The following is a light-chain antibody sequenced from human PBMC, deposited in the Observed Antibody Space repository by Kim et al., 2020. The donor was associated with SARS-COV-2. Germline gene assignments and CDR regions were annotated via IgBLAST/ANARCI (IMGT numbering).Light chain of an antibody. CDR1: QGISSY. Sequence: AIRITQSPSSLSASTGDRVTITCRASQGISSYLAWYQQKPGKAPKLLIYAASNLQSGVPSRFSGSGSGTDFTLTISSLQSEDFATYYCQQYDSYPQTFGQGTKVDIK. CDR2: AAS. CDR3: QQYDSYPQT. V-gene: IGKV1-8*01. J-gene: IGKJ1*01.